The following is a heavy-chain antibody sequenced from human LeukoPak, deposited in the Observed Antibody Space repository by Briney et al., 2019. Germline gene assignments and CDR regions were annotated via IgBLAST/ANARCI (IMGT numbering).Heavy chain of an antibody. V-gene: IGHV1-18*01. CDR3: ARVRSIAARPDWFDP. CDR1: GYTFTSYG. CDR2: ISAYNGNT. D-gene: IGHD6-6*01. Sequence: ASVKVSCKASGYTFTSYGISWVRQAPGQGLEWMGWISAYNGNTNYAQKLQGRVTMTTGTSTSTAYMELRSLRSDDTAVYYCARVRSIAARPDWFDPWGQGTLVTVSS. J-gene: IGHJ5*02.